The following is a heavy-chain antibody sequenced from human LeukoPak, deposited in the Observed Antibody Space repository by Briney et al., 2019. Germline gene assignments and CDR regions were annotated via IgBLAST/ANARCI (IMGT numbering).Heavy chain of an antibody. CDR1: GFTFSSYG. J-gene: IGHJ6*02. D-gene: IGHD6-13*01. Sequence: PGGSLRLSCAASGFTFSSYGMHWVRQAPGKGLEWVAVIWYDGSNKYYADSVKGRFTISRDNSKNTLYLQMNSLRAEDTAVYYCARDTAIAALWHGMDVWGQGTTVTVSS. V-gene: IGHV3-33*01. CDR2: IWYDGSNK. CDR3: ARDTAIAALWHGMDV.